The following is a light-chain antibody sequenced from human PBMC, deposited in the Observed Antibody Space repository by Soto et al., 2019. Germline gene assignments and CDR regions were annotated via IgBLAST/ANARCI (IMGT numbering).Light chain of an antibody. CDR2: GVS. J-gene: IGKJ2*01. CDR3: QQYNNWPHT. CDR1: QSVSSK. V-gene: IGKV3-15*01. Sequence: EIVMTQSPATLSVSPGARATLSCRASQSVSSKLAWFQQKPGQAPSLLIYGVSTRATGVPVRFSGSASGTEFTLTINSLQSEDFAVYYCQQYNNWPHTFGQGTKVDIK.